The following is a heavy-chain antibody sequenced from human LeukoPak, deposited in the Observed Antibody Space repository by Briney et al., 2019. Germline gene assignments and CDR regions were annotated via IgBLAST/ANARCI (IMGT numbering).Heavy chain of an antibody. J-gene: IGHJ4*02. D-gene: IGHD3-10*01. CDR1: GYTFTNYW. CDR2: IYPGDSDT. CDR3: ARSSYYGDILSFDY. Sequence: GESLQISCQGSGYTFTNYWIGWVRQMPGKGLECMGIIYPGDSDTRYSPSFQGQATISADKSISTAYLQWSSLRASDTAMYYCARSSYYGDILSFDYWGQGTLVTVSS. V-gene: IGHV5-51*01.